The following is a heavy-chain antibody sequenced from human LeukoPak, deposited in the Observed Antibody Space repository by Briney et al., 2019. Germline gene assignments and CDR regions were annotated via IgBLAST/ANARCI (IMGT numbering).Heavy chain of an antibody. CDR2: INWNGGST. CDR3: ARGGFITIFGVVPPFDL. CDR1: GFTFDDYG. J-gene: IGHJ2*01. Sequence: GGSLRLSCAASGFTFDDYGMSWVRQAPGKGLEGVSGINWNGGSTGYADSVKGRFTISRDNAKNSLYLQMNSLRAEDTALYYCARGGFITIFGVVPPFDLWGRGTLVTVSS. D-gene: IGHD3-3*01. V-gene: IGHV3-20*04.